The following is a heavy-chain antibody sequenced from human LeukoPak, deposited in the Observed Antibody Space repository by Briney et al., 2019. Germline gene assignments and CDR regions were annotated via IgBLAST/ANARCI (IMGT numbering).Heavy chain of an antibody. CDR1: GGTFSSYA. CDR2: IIPIFGTA. Sequence: GASVKVSCKASGGTFSSYAISWVRQAPGQGLEWMGGIIPIFGTANYAQKFQGRVTITADKSTSTAYMELRSLRSDDTAVYYCARYYDFWSGYSPWGQGTLVTVSS. V-gene: IGHV1-69*06. J-gene: IGHJ5*02. D-gene: IGHD3-3*01. CDR3: ARYYDFWSGYSP.